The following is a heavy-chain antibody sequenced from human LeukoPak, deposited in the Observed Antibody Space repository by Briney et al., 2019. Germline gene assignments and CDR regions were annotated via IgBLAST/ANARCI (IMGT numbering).Heavy chain of an antibody. Sequence: PSETLSLTCAVYGGSFSGYYWSWIRQPPGKGLEWIGEINHSGSTNYNPSLKSRVTISIDTSKNQFSLKLSSVTAADTAVYFCARGLTTVTTFNWFDPWGRGTLVTVSS. CDR1: GGSFSGYY. CDR3: ARGLTTVTTFNWFDP. J-gene: IGHJ5*02. V-gene: IGHV4-34*01. D-gene: IGHD4-17*01. CDR2: INHSGST.